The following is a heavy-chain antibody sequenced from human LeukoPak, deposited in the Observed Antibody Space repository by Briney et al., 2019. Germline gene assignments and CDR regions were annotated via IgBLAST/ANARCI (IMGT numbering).Heavy chain of an antibody. V-gene: IGHV4-39*01. CDR1: GGSISSSSYY. D-gene: IGHD6-6*01. J-gene: IGHJ4*02. CDR3: ASQPPFIAARQTTDY. Sequence: SETLSLTCTVSGGSISSSSYYWGWIRQPPGKGLEWIGSIYYSGSTYSNPSLKSRVTISVDTSKSQFSLKLSSVTAADTAVYYCASQPPFIAARQTTDYWGQGTLVTVSS. CDR2: IYYSGST.